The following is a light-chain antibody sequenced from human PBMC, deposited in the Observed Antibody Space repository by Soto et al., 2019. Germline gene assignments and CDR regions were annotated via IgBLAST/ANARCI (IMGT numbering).Light chain of an antibody. CDR3: QQRSNWLT. CDR2: DAS. CDR1: QSVSSY. Sequence: EIVLTXXXXTLSLSPGERATLSCRASQSVSSYLAWYQQKPGQAPRLLIYDASNRATGIPARFSGSGSGTDFTLTISSLEPEDFAVYYCQQRSNWLTFGGGTKVEIK. V-gene: IGKV3-11*01. J-gene: IGKJ4*01.